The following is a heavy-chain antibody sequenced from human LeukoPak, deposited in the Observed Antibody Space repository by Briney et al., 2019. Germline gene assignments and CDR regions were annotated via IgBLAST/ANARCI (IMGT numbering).Heavy chain of an antibody. J-gene: IGHJ3*02. CDR2: VYYNGST. CDR1: GGSISGYY. D-gene: IGHD1-26*01. V-gene: IGHV4-59*01. Sequence: SETLSLTCTVSGGSISGYYWTWIRQPPGKGLDWIGFVYYNGSTNYNPSLKSRVTISVDTSKNQFSLKLSSVTAADTAVYYCARSSIVSVVGATTGAFDIWGQGTMVTVSS. CDR3: ARSSIVSVVGATTGAFDI.